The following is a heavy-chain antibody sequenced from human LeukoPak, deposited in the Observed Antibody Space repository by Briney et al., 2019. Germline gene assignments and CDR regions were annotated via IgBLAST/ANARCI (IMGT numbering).Heavy chain of an antibody. CDR3: ARDLAVRGRGYYFDY. CDR1: GGSISSGGTYY. D-gene: IGHD3-10*01. V-gene: IGHV4-61*09. CDR2: IYTSGST. Sequence: SETLSITCTVSGGSISSGGTYYWSWIRQPAGKGLEWIGHIYTSGSTNYNPSLKSRVTISLDTSKSQFSLKLSSVTAADTAVHYCARDLAVRGRGYYFDYWGQGTLVTVSS. J-gene: IGHJ4*02.